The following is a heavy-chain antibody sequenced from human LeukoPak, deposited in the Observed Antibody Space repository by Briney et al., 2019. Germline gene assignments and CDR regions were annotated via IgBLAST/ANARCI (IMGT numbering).Heavy chain of an antibody. V-gene: IGHV3-49*03. Sequence: GGSLRLSCTASGFTFGDYAMSWFRQAPGKGLEWVGFIRSKAYGGTTEYAASVKGRFTISRDDSKSIAYLQMNSLKTEDTAVYYCTTDLYYDSSGYHDWGQGTLVTVSS. CDR3: TTDLYYDSSGYHD. J-gene: IGHJ4*02. CDR2: IRSKAYGGTT. CDR1: GFTFGDYA. D-gene: IGHD3-22*01.